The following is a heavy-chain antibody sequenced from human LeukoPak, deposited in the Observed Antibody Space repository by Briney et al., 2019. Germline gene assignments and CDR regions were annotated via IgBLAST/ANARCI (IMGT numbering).Heavy chain of an antibody. J-gene: IGHJ4*02. Sequence: GGSLRLSCAASGFTFNNAWMNWVRQAPGKGLEWVGHIKSKKSGGTTDFATPVKDRFTISRDDPRSTLYLQMNSLRTEDTAVYYCARDRGDYIWGSYRNDYFDYWGQGTLVTVSS. CDR3: ARDRGDYIWGSYRNDYFDY. V-gene: IGHV3-15*01. D-gene: IGHD3-16*02. CDR2: IKSKKSGGTT. CDR1: GFTFNNAW.